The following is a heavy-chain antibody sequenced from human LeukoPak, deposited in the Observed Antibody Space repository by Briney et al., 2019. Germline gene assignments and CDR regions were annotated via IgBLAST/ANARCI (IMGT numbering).Heavy chain of an antibody. CDR1: GGTFSSYA. Sequence: SVKVSCKASGGTFSSYAISWVRQAPGQGLEWMGGIIPIFGTANYAQKFQGRVTITTDGSTSTAYMELSSLRSEDTAVYYCARGGYCSSTSCYLNWFDPWGQGTLVTVSS. CDR2: IIPIFGTA. V-gene: IGHV1-69*05. J-gene: IGHJ5*02. D-gene: IGHD2-2*01. CDR3: ARGGYCSSTSCYLNWFDP.